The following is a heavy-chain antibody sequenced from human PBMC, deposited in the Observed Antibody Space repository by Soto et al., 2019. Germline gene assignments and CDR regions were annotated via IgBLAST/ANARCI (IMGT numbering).Heavy chain of an antibody. J-gene: IGHJ4*02. CDR1: GGTFSSYA. D-gene: IGHD6-13*01. V-gene: IGHV1-69*12. Sequence: QVQLVQSGAEVKKPGSSVKVSCKASGGTFSSYAISWVRQAPGQGLEWVGGIIPIFGTANYAQKFQGRVTITADESTSKAYMELSSLRSEDTAVYYCARGHNFMAAAGTGAFDYWGQGTLVTVSS. CDR3: ARGHNFMAAAGTGAFDY. CDR2: IIPIFGTA.